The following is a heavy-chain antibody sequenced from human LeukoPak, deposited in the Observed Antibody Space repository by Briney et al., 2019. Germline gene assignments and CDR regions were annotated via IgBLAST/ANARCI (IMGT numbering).Heavy chain of an antibody. CDR1: GFTFSSYG. V-gene: IGHV3-30*02. J-gene: IGHJ3*02. D-gene: IGHD3-22*01. CDR3: ARDLRAGYYDSSGSDAFDI. CDR2: IRYDGSNK. Sequence: GGSLRLSCAASGFTFSSYGMHWVRQAPGKGLEWVAFIRYDGSNKYYADSVKGRFTISRDNAKNSLYLQMNSLRAEDTAVYYCARDLRAGYYDSSGSDAFDIWGQGTMVTVSS.